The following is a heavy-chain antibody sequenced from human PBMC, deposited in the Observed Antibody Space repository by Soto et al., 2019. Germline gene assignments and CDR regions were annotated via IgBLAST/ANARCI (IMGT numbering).Heavy chain of an antibody. D-gene: IGHD3-16*01. CDR2: IRSKANSYAT. J-gene: IGHJ5*02. CDR1: GFTFSGSA. CDR3: TLLGLPFPNWFDP. Sequence: GGSLRLSCAASGFTFSGSAMHWVRQASGKGLEWVGRIRSKANSYATAYAASVKGRFTISRDDSKNTAYLQMNSLKTEDTAVYYCTLLGLPFPNWFDPGGKGTLVTVSS. V-gene: IGHV3-73*01.